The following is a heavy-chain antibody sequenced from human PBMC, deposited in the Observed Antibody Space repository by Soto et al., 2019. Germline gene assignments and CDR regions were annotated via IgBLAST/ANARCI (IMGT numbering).Heavy chain of an antibody. CDR3: ARGHGIYVRFDF. Sequence: QVHLQESGPGRVRPSETLSLTCSVSGGSVYDFYWNWLRQSPGKGLEWIGNIYNTGTTNYNPSLRSRATISIDTSKTQFSLQLKSVTAADAAMYFCARGHGIYVRFDFWGQGALVSVSS. V-gene: IGHV4-59*02. J-gene: IGHJ4*02. CDR1: GGSVYDFY. CDR2: IYNTGTT. D-gene: IGHD3-9*01.